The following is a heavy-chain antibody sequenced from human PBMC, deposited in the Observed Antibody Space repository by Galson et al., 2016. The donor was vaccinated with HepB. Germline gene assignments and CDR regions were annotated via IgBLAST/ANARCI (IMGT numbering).Heavy chain of an antibody. D-gene: IGHD6-13*01. Sequence: SLRLSCAASGFTFNIYAMRWVRLAPGKGLEWVSAISSGGTTYYADPVKGRFTISRANSKNTLSLQMNSLRAEDTAVYYCAKDRDSNWYEKYFQLWGQGTLVTVSS. CDR2: ISSGGTT. CDR3: AKDRDSNWYEKYFQL. CDR1: GFTFNIYA. J-gene: IGHJ1*01. V-gene: IGHV3-23*01.